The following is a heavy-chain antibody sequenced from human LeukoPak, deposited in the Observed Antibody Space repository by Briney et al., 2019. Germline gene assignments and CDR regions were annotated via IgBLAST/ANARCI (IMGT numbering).Heavy chain of an antibody. J-gene: IGHJ4*02. CDR2: IYPGDSDT. V-gene: IGHV5-51*01. D-gene: IGHD2-21*02. Sequence: GESLKISCKGSGYSFTSYWIGWVRQMPGKGLEWMGIIYPGDSDTRYSPSFQGQVTISADESISTAYLQWSSLKASDTAMYYCARLPYCGGDCYPRLGDYWGQGTLVTASS. CDR1: GYSFTSYW. CDR3: ARLPYCGGDCYPRLGDY.